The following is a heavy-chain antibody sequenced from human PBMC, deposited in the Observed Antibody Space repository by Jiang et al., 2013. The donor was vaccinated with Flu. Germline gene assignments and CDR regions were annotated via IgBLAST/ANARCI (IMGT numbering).Heavy chain of an antibody. D-gene: IGHD3-10*01. CDR3: ARVPMEGGYFDY. Sequence: SGAEVKKPGASVEVXCKASGYTFSSYGISWVRQAPGQGLEWIGWISTYNGDTNSAQKFQGRLTMTTDTSTSTAYMELRSLTSDDTAVYYCARVPMEGGYFDYWGQGTLVTVS. CDR2: ISTYNGDT. V-gene: IGHV1-18*01. J-gene: IGHJ4*02. CDR1: GYTFSSYG.